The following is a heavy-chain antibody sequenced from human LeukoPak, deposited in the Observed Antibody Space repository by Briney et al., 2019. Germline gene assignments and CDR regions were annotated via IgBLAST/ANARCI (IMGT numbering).Heavy chain of an antibody. CDR2: IYYSGST. CDR1: GGSISSSSYY. CDR3: ARGITMVRGVYYYYYMDV. J-gene: IGHJ6*03. Sequence: KTSETLSLTCTVSGGSISSSSYYWGWIRQPPGKGLEWIGSIYYSGSTYYNPSLKSRVTISVDTSKNQFSLKLSSVTAADTAVYYCARGITMVRGVYYYYYMDVWGKGTTVTVSS. D-gene: IGHD3-10*01. V-gene: IGHV4-39*07.